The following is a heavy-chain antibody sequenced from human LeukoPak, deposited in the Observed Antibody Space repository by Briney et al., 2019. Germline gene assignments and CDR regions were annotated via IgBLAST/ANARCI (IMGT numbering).Heavy chain of an antibody. CDR1: GFTFSDYY. CDR3: ASAGSYLRNWFDP. J-gene: IGHJ5*02. V-gene: IGHV3-11*01. D-gene: IGHD3-10*01. Sequence: GSLRLSCVASGFTFSDYYMSWIRQAPGKGLEWVSYISSSGSTIYYADSVKGRFTISRDNAKKSLYLQMNSLSAEDTAVYYCASAGSYLRNWFDPWGQGTLVTVSS. CDR2: ISSSGSTI.